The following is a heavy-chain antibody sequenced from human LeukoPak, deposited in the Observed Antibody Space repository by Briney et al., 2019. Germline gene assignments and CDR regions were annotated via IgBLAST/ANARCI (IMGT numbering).Heavy chain of an antibody. J-gene: IGHJ6*02. CDR2: IIPIFGTA. D-gene: IGHD2-15*01. CDR3: ARGYCSGGSCYSRHYYYGMDV. V-gene: IGHV1-69*13. CDR1: GGTFSSYA. Sequence: SVKVSCKASGGTFSSYAISWVRQAPGQGLEWMGGIIPIFGTANYAQKFQGRVTITADESTSTAYMEQSSLRSEDTAVYYCARGYCSGGSCYSRHYYYGMDVWGQGTTVTVSS.